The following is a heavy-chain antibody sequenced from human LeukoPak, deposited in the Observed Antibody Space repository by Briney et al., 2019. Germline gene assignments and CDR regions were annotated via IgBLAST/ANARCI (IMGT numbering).Heavy chain of an antibody. CDR1: GFTFSSYG. J-gene: IGHJ4*02. Sequence: GGSLRLSCAASGFTFSSYGMHWVRQAPGKGLEWVAFIRYDGSNKYYADSVKGRFTISRDNSKNTLYLQMNSLRAEDTAVYYCARTLIEYSVSSCYFDYWGRGTLVTVSS. CDR2: IRYDGSNK. CDR3: ARTLIEYSVSSCYFDY. D-gene: IGHD6-6*01. V-gene: IGHV3-30*02.